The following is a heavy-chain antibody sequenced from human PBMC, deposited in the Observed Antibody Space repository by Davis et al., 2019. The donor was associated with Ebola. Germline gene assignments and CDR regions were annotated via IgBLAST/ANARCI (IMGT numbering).Heavy chain of an antibody. Sequence: AASVKVSCKASGYTFTSYFMHWVRQAPGQGLEWMGIINPSGGSTSYTQKFQGRVTMTRDTSTSTVYMELSSLGSEDTAVYYCARDLYGDYAPYDYWGQGTLVTVSS. CDR3: ARDLYGDYAPYDY. CDR1: GYTFTSYF. D-gene: IGHD4-17*01. J-gene: IGHJ4*02. CDR2: INPSGGST. V-gene: IGHV1-46*01.